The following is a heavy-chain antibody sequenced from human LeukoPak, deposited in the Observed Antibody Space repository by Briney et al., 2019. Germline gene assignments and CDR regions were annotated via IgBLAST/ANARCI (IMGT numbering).Heavy chain of an antibody. CDR2: ISYDGSNK. Sequence: GGSLRLSCAASGFTFSSYGMHWVRQAPGKGLEWVTIISYDGSNKDYADSVKGRFTISRDNSKNTLYLQMNNLGSEDTAVYYCARSDHNDYWGQGTLVTVSS. CDR1: GFTFSSYG. CDR3: ARSDHNDY. J-gene: IGHJ4*02. V-gene: IGHV3-30*03. D-gene: IGHD1-14*01.